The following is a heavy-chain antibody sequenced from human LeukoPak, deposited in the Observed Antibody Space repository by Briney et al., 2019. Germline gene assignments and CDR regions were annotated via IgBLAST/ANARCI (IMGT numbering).Heavy chain of an antibody. CDR2: IDKKDKGYATAT. CDR3: TRDSGTYNWFDP. J-gene: IGHJ5*02. CDR1: GFTFSGSA. D-gene: IGHD1-26*01. Sequence: GGSLRLSCAASGFTFSGSAIHWVRQSSGKGLEWGGQIDKKDKGYATATAYAASVKGRFTISRDDSITTAYLQMKSPKTEDTALYYCTRDSGTYNWFDPWGQGTLVTVSS. V-gene: IGHV3-73*01.